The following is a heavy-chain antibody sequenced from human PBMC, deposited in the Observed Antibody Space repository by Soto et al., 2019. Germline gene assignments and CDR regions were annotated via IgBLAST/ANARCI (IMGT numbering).Heavy chain of an antibody. CDR1: GGSFSSGDYY. D-gene: IGHD4-17*01. CDR3: ARIHFGDEPSYYYYGMDV. CDR2: IYYTGST. J-gene: IGHJ6*02. Sequence: QVQLQESGPGVVKPSQTLSLTCTVSGGSFSSGDYYWSWVRQPPGKGLECIGYIYYTGSTFNNPSLESRVSISIDTSKTQFSLKLSSVTAADTAVYYCARIHFGDEPSYYYYGMDVWGQGTTVTVSS. V-gene: IGHV4-30-4*01.